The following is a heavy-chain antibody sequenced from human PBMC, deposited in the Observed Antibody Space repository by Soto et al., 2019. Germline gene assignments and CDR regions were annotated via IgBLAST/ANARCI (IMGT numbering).Heavy chain of an antibody. Sequence: SETLSLTCAVYGGSFSGYYWSWIRQPPGKGLEWIGEINHSGSTNYNPSLKSRVTISVDTSKNQFSLKLSSVTAADTAVYYCARRGAAAGHNWFDPRGQGTLVTVSS. CDR2: INHSGST. V-gene: IGHV4-34*01. D-gene: IGHD6-13*01. CDR1: GGSFSGYY. J-gene: IGHJ5*02. CDR3: ARRGAAAGHNWFDP.